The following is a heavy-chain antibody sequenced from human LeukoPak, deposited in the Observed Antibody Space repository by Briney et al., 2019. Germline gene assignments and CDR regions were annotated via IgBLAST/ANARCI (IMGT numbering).Heavy chain of an antibody. CDR1: GXTFSAYC. D-gene: IGHD3-10*01. J-gene: IGHJ4*02. V-gene: IGHV3-74*01. CDR3: ARQRYYYGSGSQGY. Sequence: QPGGSLLLSFAASGXTFSAYCLHWVRQAPGKGVVWVSRINSDASYTDYADSVKGRFTISRDNAKNTLYLQTNSLRPEDTAVYYCARQRYYYGSGSQGYWGQGTLVTVSS. CDR2: INSDASYT.